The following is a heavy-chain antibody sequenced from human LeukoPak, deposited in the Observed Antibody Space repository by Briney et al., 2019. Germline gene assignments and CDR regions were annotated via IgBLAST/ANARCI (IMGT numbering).Heavy chain of an antibody. CDR3: APLTNYYDTRFDP. CDR2: IYYSGST. D-gene: IGHD3-22*01. Sequence: SETLSLICTVSGGSISSSSYYWVWIRQPPGKGLEWIGSIYYSGSTYYNPSLKSRVTISVDTSKNQFSLKLSSVTAADTAVYYCAPLTNYYDTRFDPWGQGTLVTVSS. J-gene: IGHJ5*02. V-gene: IGHV4-39*01. CDR1: GGSISSSSYY.